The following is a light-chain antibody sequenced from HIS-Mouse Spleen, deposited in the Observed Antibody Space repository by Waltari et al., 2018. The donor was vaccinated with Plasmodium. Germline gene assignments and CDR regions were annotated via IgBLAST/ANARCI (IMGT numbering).Light chain of an antibody. CDR2: EDS. CDR1: ALPKKY. V-gene: IGLV3-10*01. J-gene: IGLJ3*02. CDR3: YSTDSSGNHRV. Sequence: SYELTQPPSVSVSPGQTARITCSGDALPKKYAYWYQQKSGQAPVLVIYEDSKRPSGIPERFSCSSSGTMATLTISGAQGEDEAYYYCYSTDSSGNHRVFGGGTKLTVL.